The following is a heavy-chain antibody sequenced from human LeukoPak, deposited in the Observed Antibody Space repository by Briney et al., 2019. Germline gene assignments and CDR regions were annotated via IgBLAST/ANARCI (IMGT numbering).Heavy chain of an antibody. J-gene: IGHJ4*02. CDR1: GFTFANAW. CDR2: IKSKTDGETT. V-gene: IGHV3-15*01. Sequence: PGGSLRLSCAASGFTFANAWMNWVRQAPGKGLECVGRIKSKTDGETTDYAAPVKGRFTISRDDSKNMLYLQMNSLKSEDTAVYYCTADLPPPRGYDYPFDYWGQGSLVTVSS. CDR3: TADLPPPRGYDYPFDY. D-gene: IGHD5-12*01.